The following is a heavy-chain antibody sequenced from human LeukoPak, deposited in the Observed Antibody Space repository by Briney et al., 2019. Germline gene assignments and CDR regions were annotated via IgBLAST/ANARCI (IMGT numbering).Heavy chain of an antibody. Sequence: PGGSLRLSCAASGFTFSSYTMNWVRQAPGKGLEWVSAISSSSSYIYYADSVKGRFTISRDNAKNSLYLQMNSLRAEDTAVYYCARVGLVADYFDYWGQGTLVTVSS. J-gene: IGHJ4*02. CDR2: ISSSSSYI. V-gene: IGHV3-21*01. CDR1: GFTFSSYT. D-gene: IGHD2-15*01. CDR3: ARVGLVADYFDY.